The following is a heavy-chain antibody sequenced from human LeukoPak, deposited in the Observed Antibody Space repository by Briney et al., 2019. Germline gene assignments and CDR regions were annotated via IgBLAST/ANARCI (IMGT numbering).Heavy chain of an antibody. CDR3: GREVEAPGKTLDY. CDR1: GFTFSSYS. V-gene: IGHV3-21*01. Sequence: GGSLRLSCAASGFTFSSYSMNWVRQAPGKGLEWVSSISSSSSYIYYADSVKGRFTISRDNAKNTLYLQMNSLRPEDTAVYYCGREVEAPGKTLDYWGQGTLVTVSS. CDR2: ISSSSSYI. J-gene: IGHJ4*02.